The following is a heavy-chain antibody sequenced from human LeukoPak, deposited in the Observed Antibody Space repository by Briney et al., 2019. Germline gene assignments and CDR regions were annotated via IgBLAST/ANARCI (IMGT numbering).Heavy chain of an antibody. CDR3: TRGLQGIDY. CDR1: GFTFSSYA. D-gene: IGHD4-11*01. J-gene: IGHJ4*02. Sequence: GGSLRLSCAASGFTFSSYAMSWVRQAPGKELVWVSHIDTDGSVTNYADSVKGRFTISRDNAKNTLYLQMNSLRAEDTAVYYCTRGLQGIDYWGQGTLVTVSS. CDR2: IDTDGSVT. V-gene: IGHV3-74*01.